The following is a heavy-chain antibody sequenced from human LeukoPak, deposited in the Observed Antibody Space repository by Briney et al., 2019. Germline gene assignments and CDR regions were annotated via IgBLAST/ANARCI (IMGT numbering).Heavy chain of an antibody. CDR3: TTALSLWFGEPTPYYYYMDV. CDR1: GFTFSNAW. V-gene: IGHV3-15*01. D-gene: IGHD3-10*01. Sequence: PGGSLRLSCAASGFTFSNAWMSWVRQAPGKGLEWVGRIKSKTDGGTTDYAAPVKGRFTISRDDSKNTLYLQMNSLKTEDTAVYYCTTALSLWFGEPTPYYYYMDVWGKGTTVTVSS. J-gene: IGHJ6*03. CDR2: IKSKTDGGTT.